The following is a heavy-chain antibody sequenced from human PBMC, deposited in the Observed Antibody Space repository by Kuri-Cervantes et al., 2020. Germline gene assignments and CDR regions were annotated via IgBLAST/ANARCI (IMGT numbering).Heavy chain of an antibody. V-gene: IGHV3-30*19. J-gene: IGHJ6*02. CDR3: ARVPIPVIIAVAGTELYGMDV. Sequence: GGSLRLSCAASGFKFSDYGMHWVRQAPGKGLEWVAVISYDGSNKYYADSVKGRFTISRDNSKNTLYLQMNSLRAEDTAVYYCARVPIPVIIAVAGTELYGMDVWGQGTTVTVSS. CDR1: GFKFSDYG. D-gene: IGHD6-19*01. CDR2: ISYDGSNK.